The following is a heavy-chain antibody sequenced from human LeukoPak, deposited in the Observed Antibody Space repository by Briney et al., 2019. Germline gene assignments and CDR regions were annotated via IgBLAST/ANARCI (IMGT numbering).Heavy chain of an antibody. J-gene: IGHJ4*02. CDR3: ARGFLADLSMVWVDY. CDR1: GFSFDDYG. D-gene: IGHD3-10*01. Sequence: GGSLGLSCAASGFSFDDYGMSWVRQAPGQGLEWVSGINWNGGSTGYADSVKGRFTISRDNAKNSLYLQMSSLRAEDTALYYCARGFLADLSMVWVDYWGQGTLVTVSS. CDR2: INWNGGST. V-gene: IGHV3-20*04.